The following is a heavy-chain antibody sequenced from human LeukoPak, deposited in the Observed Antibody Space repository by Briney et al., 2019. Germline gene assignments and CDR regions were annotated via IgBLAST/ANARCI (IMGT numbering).Heavy chain of an antibody. D-gene: IGHD3-10*01. J-gene: IGHJ4*02. CDR1: GFTFSSYS. Sequence: GGSLRLSCAASGFTFSSYSMNWVRQAPGKGLEWVSSISSSSSYIYYTDSVKGRFTISRDNAKNSLYLQMNSLRAEDTAVYYCARGGPGLGSYFDYWGQGTLVSVSS. V-gene: IGHV3-21*01. CDR2: ISSSSSYI. CDR3: ARGGPGLGSYFDY.